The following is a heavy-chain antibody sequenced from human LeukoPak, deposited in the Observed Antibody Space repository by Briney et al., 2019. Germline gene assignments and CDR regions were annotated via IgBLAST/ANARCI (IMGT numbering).Heavy chain of an antibody. J-gene: IGHJ4*02. V-gene: IGHV1-18*01. CDR2: ISAYNGNT. CDR1: GYTFTSYG. D-gene: IGHD5-24*01. Sequence: ASVKVSCKASGYTFTSYGISWVRQAPGQGLEWMGWISAYNGNTNYAQKLQGRVTMTTDTSTSTAYMELRSLRSDDTAVCYCARALGLEMATILDYWGQGTLVTVSS. CDR3: ARALGLEMATILDY.